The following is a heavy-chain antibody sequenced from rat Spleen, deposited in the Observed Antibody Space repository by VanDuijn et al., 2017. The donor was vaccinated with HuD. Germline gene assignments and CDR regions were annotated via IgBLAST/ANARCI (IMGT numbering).Heavy chain of an antibody. CDR3: TRVEEY. V-gene: IGHV5-27*01. CDR2: ISTSGGST. J-gene: IGHJ2*01. CDR1: GFTFSNYD. Sequence: EVQLVESGGGFVQPGRSLKLSCAASGFTFSNYDMAWVRQAPTKGLEWVASISTSGGSTYYRDSVKGRFTISRDNAKSTLYLQMDSLRSEDTATYYCTRVEEYWGQGVMVTVSS.